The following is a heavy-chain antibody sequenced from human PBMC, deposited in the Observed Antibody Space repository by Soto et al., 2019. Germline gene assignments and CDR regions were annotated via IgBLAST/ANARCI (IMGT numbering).Heavy chain of an antibody. V-gene: IGHV3-23*01. CDR1: GFSFIIYD. CDR2: IIGNSGTT. Sequence: LILSCVASGFSFIIYDMSWVRQAPGNGLEWVSFIIGNSGTTYYADSVKGRFTISRDNSKNTLYLQMSRLGAEDTAAYYCAKGSTYSFYFDHWGQGTLVTVSS. D-gene: IGHD5-18*01. CDR3: AKGSTYSFYFDH. J-gene: IGHJ4*01.